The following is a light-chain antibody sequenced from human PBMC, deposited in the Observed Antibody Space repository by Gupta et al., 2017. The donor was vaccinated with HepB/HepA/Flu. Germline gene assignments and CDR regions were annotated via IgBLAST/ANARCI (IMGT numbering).Light chain of an antibody. CDR2: SAS. CDR3: QQSYSTPLT. CDR1: QIISSY. Sequence: DIQMTQSPSSLSASVGDRVTITCRASQIISSYLNWYQQKPGKAPKLLIYSASSLQSGVPSRFSGSGSGTDFTLTINSLQPEDFATYYCQQSYSTPLTFGGGTKVEIK. V-gene: IGKV1-39*01. J-gene: IGKJ4*01.